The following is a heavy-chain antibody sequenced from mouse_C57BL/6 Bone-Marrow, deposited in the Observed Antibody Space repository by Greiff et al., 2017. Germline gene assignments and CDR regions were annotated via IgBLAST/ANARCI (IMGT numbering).Heavy chain of an antibody. V-gene: IGHV1-52*01. J-gene: IGHJ4*01. Sequence: QVQLQQPGAELVRPGSSVKLSCKASGYTFTSYWLHWVKQRPIQGLEWIGNIDPSDSETHYNQKFKDKATLTVDKSSSTAYMQLSSLTSEDSAVYYCTTVVYYYAMDYWGQGTSVTVSS. D-gene: IGHD1-1*01. CDR2: IDPSDSET. CDR3: TTVVYYYAMDY. CDR1: GYTFTSYW.